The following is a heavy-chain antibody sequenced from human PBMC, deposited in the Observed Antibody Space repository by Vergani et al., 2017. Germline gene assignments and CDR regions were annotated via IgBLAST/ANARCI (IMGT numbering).Heavy chain of an antibody. D-gene: IGHD3-10*01. J-gene: IGHJ5*02. V-gene: IGHV1-46*01. CDR1: GYTFTSYY. Sequence: QVQLVQSGAEVKKPGASVKVSCKASGYTFTSYYMHWVRQAPGQGLEWMGIINPSGGSTSYAQKFQGRVTITRDMSTSTAYMELSSLRSEDTAVYYCAAEGYGSGSYYPWGQGTLVTVSS. CDR2: INPSGGST. CDR3: AAEGYGSGSYYP.